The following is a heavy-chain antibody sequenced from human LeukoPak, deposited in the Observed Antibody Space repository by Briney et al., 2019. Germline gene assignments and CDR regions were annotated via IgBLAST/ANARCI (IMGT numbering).Heavy chain of an antibody. J-gene: IGHJ6*03. Sequence: ASVKVSCKASGYTFTSYYMHWVRQAPGQGLEWMGIINPSGGSTNYAQKFQGRVTITADKSTSTAYMELSSLRSEDTAVYYCARNREMATIYYYYYYMDVWGKGTTVTVSS. V-gene: IGHV1-46*01. CDR2: INPSGGST. CDR1: GYTFTSYY. CDR3: ARNREMATIYYYYYYMDV. D-gene: IGHD5-24*01.